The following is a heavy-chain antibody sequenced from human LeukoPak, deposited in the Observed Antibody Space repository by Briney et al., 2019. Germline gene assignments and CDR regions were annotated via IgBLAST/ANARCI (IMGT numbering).Heavy chain of an antibody. CDR1: GGSISSYY. J-gene: IGHJ6*02. D-gene: IGHD5-18*01. CDR2: IYYSGST. V-gene: IGHV4-59*01. Sequence: SETLSLTCTASGGSISSYYWSWIRQPPGKGLEWIGYIYYSGSTNYNPSLKSRVTISVDTSKNQFSLKLSSVTAADTAVYYCARRGYSYGRRDYYYGMDVWGQGTTVTVSS. CDR3: ARRGYSYGRRDYYYGMDV.